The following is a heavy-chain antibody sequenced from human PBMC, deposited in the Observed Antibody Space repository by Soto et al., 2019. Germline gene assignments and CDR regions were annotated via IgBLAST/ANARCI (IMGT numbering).Heavy chain of an antibody. CDR1: GFTFGDYA. V-gene: IGHV3-49*04. D-gene: IGHD3-3*01. CDR3: TRDELLFLEKYYYYMDV. Sequence: EVQLVESGGGLVQPGRSLRLSCTASGFTFGDYAMGWVRQAPGKGLEWVGFIRSKTHGGTAEYGASVKGRFTISRDDSSSITYLQSNSLNTEDTAVYYCTRDELLFLEKYYYYMDVWGKGTTITVSS. J-gene: IGHJ6*04. CDR2: IRSKTHGGTA.